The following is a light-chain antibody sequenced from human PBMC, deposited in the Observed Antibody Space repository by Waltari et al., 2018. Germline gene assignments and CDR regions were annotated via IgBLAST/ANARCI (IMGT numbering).Light chain of an antibody. CDR2: AAS. Sequence: DIQMTQSPSSLSASVGDRDTITCRASQRISSYVNWYQQKPGKAPKLLIYAASSLESGVPSRFSGSGFGTDFTLTINGLQAEDYAAYYCQQTYNNFRTFGQGTKVDVK. V-gene: IGKV1-39*01. CDR3: QQTYNNFRT. J-gene: IGKJ1*01. CDR1: QRISSY.